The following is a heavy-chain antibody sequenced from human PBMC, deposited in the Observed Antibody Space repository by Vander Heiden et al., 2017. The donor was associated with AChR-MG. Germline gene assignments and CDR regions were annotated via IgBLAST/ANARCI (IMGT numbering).Heavy chain of an antibody. CDR2: ISYDGSNK. CDR1: GFTFSSYG. CDR3: AKGMVGITTSSGYYFDY. V-gene: IGHV3-30*18. Sequence: QVQLLESGGGVVQPGRSLRLSCAPSGFTFSSYGMHWVRQAPGKGLEWVAVISYDGSNKYYADSVKGRFTISRDNSKNTLYLQMNSLRAEDTAVYYCAKGMVGITTSSGYYFDYWGEGTLVTVSS. J-gene: IGHJ4*02. D-gene: IGHD2-21*01.